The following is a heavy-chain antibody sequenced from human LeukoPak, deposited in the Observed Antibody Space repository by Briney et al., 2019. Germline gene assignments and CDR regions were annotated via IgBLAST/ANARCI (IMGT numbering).Heavy chain of an antibody. V-gene: IGHV3-23*01. CDR1: GFTFSSYA. CDR2: ISGSGGST. D-gene: IGHD6-19*01. Sequence: PGGSLRLSCAASGFTFSSYAMSWVRQAPGKGLERVSAISGSGGSTYYADSVKGRFTISRDNSKNTLYLQMNSLRAEDTAVYYCARVGYSSGWYPPSDDYWGQGTLVTVSS. CDR3: ARVGYSSGWYPPSDDY. J-gene: IGHJ4*02.